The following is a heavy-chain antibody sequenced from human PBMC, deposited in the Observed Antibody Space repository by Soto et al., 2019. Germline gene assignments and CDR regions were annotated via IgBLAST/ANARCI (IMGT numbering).Heavy chain of an antibody. CDR1: GFGFILSTSA. D-gene: IGHD2-2*01. Sequence: VQLSESGGGLDQPGGSLRLSCAASGFGFILSTSARSWLRQAPGKGLESVSNFRESGGTTHYANSVTILFTISRDTSKNKLYLQMNSPRAEDTSTYYCAKNSHGAIISPTHDHWGQGTLVTVSS. CDR2: FRESGGTT. CDR3: AKNSHGAIISPTHDH. V-gene: IGHV3-23*01. J-gene: IGHJ4*01.